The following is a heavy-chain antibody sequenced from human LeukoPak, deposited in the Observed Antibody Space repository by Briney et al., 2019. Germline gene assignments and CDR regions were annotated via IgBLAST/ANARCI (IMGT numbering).Heavy chain of an antibody. CDR1: GFTFSSYS. V-gene: IGHV3-21*01. Sequence: GGSLRLSCAASGFTFSSYSMNWVRQAPGKGLEWVSSISSSSSYIYYADSVKGRFTISRDNAKNSLYLQMNSLRAEDTAVYYRARDKAGTTPYYYYSMDVWGKGTTVTVSS. CDR2: ISSSSSYI. CDR3: ARDKAGTTPYYYYSMDV. D-gene: IGHD1-14*01. J-gene: IGHJ6*03.